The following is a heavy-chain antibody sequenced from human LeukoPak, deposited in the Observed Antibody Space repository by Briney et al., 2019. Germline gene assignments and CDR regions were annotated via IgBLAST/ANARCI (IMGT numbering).Heavy chain of an antibody. CDR2: IYYSGST. Sequence: PSETLSLTCTVSGGSISSYYWSWIRQPPGKGLEWIGYIYYSGSTNYNPSLKSRVTISVDTSKNQFSLKLSSVTAADTAVYYCARSRPGYSSGWYTAGYYYYYYMDVWGKGTTVTVSS. CDR1: GGSISSYY. CDR3: ARSRPGYSSGWYTAGYYYYYYMDV. D-gene: IGHD6-19*01. J-gene: IGHJ6*03. V-gene: IGHV4-59*12.